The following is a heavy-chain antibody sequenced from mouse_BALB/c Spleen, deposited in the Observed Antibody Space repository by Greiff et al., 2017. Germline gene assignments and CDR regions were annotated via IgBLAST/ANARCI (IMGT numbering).Heavy chain of an antibody. Sequence: EVMLVESGGGLVKPGGSLKLSCAASGFTFSSYAMSWVRQTPEKRLEWVASISSGGSTYYPDSVKGRFTISRDNARNILYLQMSSLRSEDTAMYYCASGNYRYDGWFAYWGQGTLVTVSA. D-gene: IGHD2-14*01. J-gene: IGHJ3*01. CDR1: GFTFSSYA. CDR2: ISSGGST. CDR3: ASGNYRYDGWFAY. V-gene: IGHV5-6-5*01.